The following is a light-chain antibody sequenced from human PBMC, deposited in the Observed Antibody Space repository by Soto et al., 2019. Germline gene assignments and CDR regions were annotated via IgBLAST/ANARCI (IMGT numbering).Light chain of an antibody. CDR2: GAS. Sequence: EIVLTQSPGTLSLSPGERATLSCRASQSLSSSYLAWYQQKPGQAPRLLIYGASSRATGIPDRFSGSGSGTDFTLTISRLEPEDFAVYYCQQRNNWPPLTFGGGTKVEIK. V-gene: IGKV3D-20*02. CDR3: QQRNNWPPLT. J-gene: IGKJ4*01. CDR1: QSLSSSY.